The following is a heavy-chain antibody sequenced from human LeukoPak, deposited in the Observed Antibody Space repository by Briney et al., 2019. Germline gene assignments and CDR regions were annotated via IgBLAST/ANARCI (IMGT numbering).Heavy chain of an antibody. CDR1: GFTVSSNY. V-gene: IGHV3-7*01. J-gene: IGHJ6*04. Sequence: PGGSLRLSCAASGFTVSSNYMSWVRQAPGKGLEWVANIKQDGSEKYYVDSVKGRFTISRDNAKNSLYLQMNSLRAEDTAVYYCARDSLDVWGKGTTVTVSS. CDR3: ARDSLDV. CDR2: IKQDGSEK.